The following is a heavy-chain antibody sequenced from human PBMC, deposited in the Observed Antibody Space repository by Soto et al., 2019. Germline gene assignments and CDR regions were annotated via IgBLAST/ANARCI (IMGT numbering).Heavy chain of an antibody. Sequence: SETLSLTCTVSGGSISSYYWSWIRQTPGKGLEWIGYIYYSGSTNYNPSLKSRVTISVDTSKNQFALKLSSVTAADTAVYYCARTYYDFHFDYLGQGTLVTVSS. D-gene: IGHD3-3*01. CDR1: GGSISSYY. V-gene: IGHV4-59*01. J-gene: IGHJ4*02. CDR2: IYYSGST. CDR3: ARTYYDFHFDY.